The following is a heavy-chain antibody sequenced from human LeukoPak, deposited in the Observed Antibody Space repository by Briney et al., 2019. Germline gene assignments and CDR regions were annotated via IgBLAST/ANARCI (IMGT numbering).Heavy chain of an antibody. D-gene: IGHD4-17*01. V-gene: IGHV1-18*01. Sequence: ASVRVSCKASGYTFTSYGISWVRQAPGQGLEWMGWISAYNGNTNYAQKLQGRVTMTTDTSTSTAYMELRSLRSDDTAVYCCARATVTTLADYWGQGTLVTVSS. J-gene: IGHJ4*02. CDR1: GYTFTSYG. CDR3: ARATVTTLADY. CDR2: ISAYNGNT.